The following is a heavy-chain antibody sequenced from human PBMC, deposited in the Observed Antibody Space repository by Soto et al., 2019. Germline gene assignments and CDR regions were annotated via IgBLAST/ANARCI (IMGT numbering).Heavy chain of an antibody. V-gene: IGHV3-30*18. D-gene: IGHD3-10*01. CDR2: ISHDGSDK. Sequence: GGSLRLSCAASRFTFSNYAMHWVRQDPGKGLEWVAFISHDGSDKYYADSVRGRFTISRDNSKNALYLQMNSLRTDDTAVYSCAKGFGELLDYYGMDVWGQGTTVTVSS. J-gene: IGHJ6*02. CDR3: AKGFGELLDYYGMDV. CDR1: RFTFSNYA.